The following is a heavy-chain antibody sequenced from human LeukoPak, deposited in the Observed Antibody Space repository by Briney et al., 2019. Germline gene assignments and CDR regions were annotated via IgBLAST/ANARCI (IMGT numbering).Heavy chain of an antibody. V-gene: IGHV1-69*13. CDR1: GGTFSSYA. CDR3: ARDSSGWYRGYFDY. D-gene: IGHD6-19*01. CDR2: IIPIFGTA. J-gene: IGHJ4*02. Sequence: SVKVSCKASGGTFSSYAISWVRQAPGQGLEWMGGIIPIFGTASYAQKFQGRVTITADESTSTAYMELSSLRSEDTAVYYCARDSSGWYRGYFDYWGQGTLVTVSS.